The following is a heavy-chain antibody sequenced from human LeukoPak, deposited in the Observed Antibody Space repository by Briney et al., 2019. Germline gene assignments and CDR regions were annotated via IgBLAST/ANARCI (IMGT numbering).Heavy chain of an antibody. CDR3: ARAPYYYDSSGYSLDY. CDR2: IYTSGST. J-gene: IGHJ4*02. D-gene: IGHD3-22*01. V-gene: IGHV4-4*07. Sequence: PSETLSLTCTVSGGSISSYYWSWIRQPAGKGLEWIGRIYTSGSTNYNPSLKSRVTMSVDTSKNQFSLKLGSVTAADTAVYYCARAPYYYDSSGYSLDYWGQGTLVTVSS. CDR1: GGSISSYY.